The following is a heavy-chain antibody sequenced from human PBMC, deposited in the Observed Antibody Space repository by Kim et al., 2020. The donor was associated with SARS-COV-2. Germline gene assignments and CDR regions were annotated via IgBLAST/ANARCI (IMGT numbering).Heavy chain of an antibody. CDR2: IYYSGST. CDR1: GGSISSGGYY. CDR3: ARELVRGVDY. Sequence: SETLSLTCTVSGGSISSGGYYWSWIRQHPGKGLEWIGYIYYSGSTYYNPSLKSRVTISVDTSKNQFSLKLSSVTAADTAVYYCARELVRGVDYWGQGTLVTVSS. D-gene: IGHD3-10*01. V-gene: IGHV4-31*03. J-gene: IGHJ4*02.